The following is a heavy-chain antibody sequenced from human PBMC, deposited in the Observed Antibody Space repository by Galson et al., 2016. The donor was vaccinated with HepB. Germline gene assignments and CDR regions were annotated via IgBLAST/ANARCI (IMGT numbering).Heavy chain of an antibody. CDR3: AREGLAELVRPFGY. CDR2: IKEDGTEK. CDR1: GFTFSGYW. V-gene: IGHV3-7*01. J-gene: IGHJ4*02. Sequence: SLRLSCAASGFTFSGYWMSWVRQAPGKGLEWVANIKEDGTEKYYVDSVNGRFTISRDNATNSVYLQMNSLKAEDTAVYYCAREGLAELVRPFGYWGQGALVTVSS. D-gene: IGHD3-10*01.